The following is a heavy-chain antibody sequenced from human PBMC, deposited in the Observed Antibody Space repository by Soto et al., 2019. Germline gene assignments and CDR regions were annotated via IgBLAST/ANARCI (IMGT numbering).Heavy chain of an antibody. J-gene: IGHJ4*02. CDR3: ARLQFGEGFDY. Sequence: SETLSLTCGVSGGSISGGGFSWSWIRQPPGKGLEWIGYILHTGGTQYNPSLKSRVSMSVDKSKNQFSLHLTSVTAADTAVYYCARLQFGEGFDYWGQGALVTVSS. V-gene: IGHV4-30-2*01. CDR1: GGSISGGGFS. CDR2: ILHTGGT. D-gene: IGHD3-10*01.